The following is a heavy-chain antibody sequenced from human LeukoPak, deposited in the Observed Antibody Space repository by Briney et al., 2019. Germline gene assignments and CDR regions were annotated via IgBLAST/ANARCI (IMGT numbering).Heavy chain of an antibody. J-gene: IGHJ6*03. V-gene: IGHV4-39*01. CDR3: ARTYYYYYYMDV. Sequence: SETLSLTCTVSGGSISSSSYYWGWIRQPPGKGLEWIGSICYSGNTYYNPSLKSRVTISVDTSKNQFSLKLSSVTAADTAVYYCARTYYYYYYMDVWGKGTTVTISS. CDR2: ICYSGNT. CDR1: GGSISSSSYY.